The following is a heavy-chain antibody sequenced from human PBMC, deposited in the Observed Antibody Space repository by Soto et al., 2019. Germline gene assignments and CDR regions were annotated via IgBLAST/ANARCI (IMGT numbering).Heavy chain of an antibody. J-gene: IGHJ4*02. CDR1: GGSISSYY. CDR3: ARSSNWFLSPFDY. CDR2: VFYSGSA. D-gene: IGHD6-13*01. V-gene: IGHV4-59*01. Sequence: SETLSLTCTVSGGSISSYYWSWIRQPPGKGQEWIGYVFYSGSAKYNSSLKSRVTMSVDTSKNQFSLTLTSINTADSAVYYCARSSNWFLSPFDYWGPGILVTVSS.